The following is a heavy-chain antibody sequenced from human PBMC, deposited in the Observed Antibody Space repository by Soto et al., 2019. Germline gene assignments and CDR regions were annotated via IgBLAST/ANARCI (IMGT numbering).Heavy chain of an antibody. V-gene: IGHV1-3*01. D-gene: IGHD3-10*01. CDR2: INVGNGNT. J-gene: IGHJ6*04. CDR1: GYTFTIHE. CDR3: ARNYHGLGV. Sequence: QAQLVQSGAEVKKPGASVKVSCKASGYTFTIHEIYWVRQAPGQKLEWMGWINVGNGNTKYSQKFQGRVTITRDTSASTAYMELSGLTFEDTAVYYCARNYHGLGVWGKGTTVTVSS.